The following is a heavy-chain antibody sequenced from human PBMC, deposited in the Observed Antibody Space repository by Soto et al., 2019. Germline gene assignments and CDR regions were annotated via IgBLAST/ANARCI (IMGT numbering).Heavy chain of an antibody. CDR1: GYTFTGYY. V-gene: IGHV1-2*04. D-gene: IGHD2-8*01. CDR3: ARGYCTNGVCYHDAFYI. CDR2: INPNSGGT. J-gene: IGHJ3*02. Sequence: ASVKVSCKASGYTFTGYYMHWVRQAPGQGLEWMGWINPNSGGTNYAQKFQGWVTMTRDTSISTAYMELSRLRSDDTAVYYCARGYCTNGVCYHDAFYIWGQGTMVTVSS.